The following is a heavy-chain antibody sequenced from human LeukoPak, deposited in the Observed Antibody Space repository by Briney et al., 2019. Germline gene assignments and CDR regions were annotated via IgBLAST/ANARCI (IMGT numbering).Heavy chain of an antibody. CDR1: GGSFSGFY. V-gene: IGHV4-34*01. Sequence: SETLSLTCTLYGGSFSGFYWSWIRQPPGKGLEWIGEINHSGSTNYNPSLKSRVTISVDTSKNQFFLRLSSVTAADTAVYYCARVRSNYGDYSWGQGTLVTVSS. CDR3: ARVRSNYGDYS. D-gene: IGHD4-17*01. CDR2: INHSGST. J-gene: IGHJ4*02.